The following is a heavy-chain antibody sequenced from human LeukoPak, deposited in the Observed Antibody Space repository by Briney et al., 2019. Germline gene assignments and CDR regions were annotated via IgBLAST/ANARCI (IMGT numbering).Heavy chain of an antibody. D-gene: IGHD6-13*01. CDR2: INHSGST. V-gene: IGHV4-34*01. J-gene: IGHJ5*02. CDR1: GGSFSGYY. CDR3: ARAKASSSWYDLLGNWFDP. Sequence: SETLSLTCAVYGGSFSGYYWSWIRQPPGKGLEWIGEINHSGSTNYNPSLTSRVTISVDTSKSQFSLKLSSVTAADTAVYYCARAKASSSWYDLLGNWFDPWGQGTLVTVSS.